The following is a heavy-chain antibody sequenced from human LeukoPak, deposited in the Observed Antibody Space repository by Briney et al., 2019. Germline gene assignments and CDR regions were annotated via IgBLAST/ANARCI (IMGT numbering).Heavy chain of an antibody. V-gene: IGHV3-21*01. CDR2: ISGTTNYI. Sequence: PGGSLRLSCAASGFTFSRYTMNWVRQAPGKGLEWVSSISGTTNYIYYADPLKGRFTISRDNAKNSLSLQMNSLRAEDTAAYYCARAPEGFGGLIASLDYWGQGILVTVSS. CDR3: ARAPEGFGGLIASLDY. CDR1: GFTFSRYT. J-gene: IGHJ4*02. D-gene: IGHD3-16*02.